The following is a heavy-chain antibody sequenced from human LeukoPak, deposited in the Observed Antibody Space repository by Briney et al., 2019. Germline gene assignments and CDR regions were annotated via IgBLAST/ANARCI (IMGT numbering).Heavy chain of an antibody. V-gene: IGHV4-34*01. CDR1: GGSFSGYY. CDR2: INNSGSA. J-gene: IGHJ4*02. Sequence: AEPLSLPCAVYGGSFSGYYWTWIRQSPGKGREGMGEINNSGSANSSQSLKSRVTISVDTSKTQISLKLTSVTAADTSVYYCARAPYGDSPKKDYWGQGTLVTVSS. CDR3: ARAPYGDSPKKDY. D-gene: IGHD4-17*01.